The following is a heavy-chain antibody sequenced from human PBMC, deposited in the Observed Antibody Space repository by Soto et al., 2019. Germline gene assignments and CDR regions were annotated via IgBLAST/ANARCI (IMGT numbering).Heavy chain of an antibody. CDR3: ARDHVGHGEYSSSFEYFQH. Sequence: PGGSLRLSCAASGFTFSSYGMHWVRQAPGKGLEWVAVIWYDGSNKYYADSVKGRFTISRDNSKNTLYLQMNSLRAEDTAVYYCARDHVGHGEYSSSFEYFQHWGQGTLVTVSS. J-gene: IGHJ1*01. V-gene: IGHV3-33*01. CDR2: IWYDGSNK. CDR1: GFTFSSYG. D-gene: IGHD6-6*01.